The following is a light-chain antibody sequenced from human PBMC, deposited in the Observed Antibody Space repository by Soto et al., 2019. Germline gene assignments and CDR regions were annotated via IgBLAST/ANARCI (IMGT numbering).Light chain of an antibody. J-gene: IGKJ2*01. Sequence: DIQMTQSPASVSASVGDRVTITCRASQGVSTWVAWFQQKPGQAPKLLIYAASVLQSGVPSRFSGSGSGTEFTLTITSLQPEDSATYYCQQANGFPVTFGQGTKLEI. CDR3: QQANGFPVT. CDR1: QGVSTW. CDR2: AAS. V-gene: IGKV1D-12*01.